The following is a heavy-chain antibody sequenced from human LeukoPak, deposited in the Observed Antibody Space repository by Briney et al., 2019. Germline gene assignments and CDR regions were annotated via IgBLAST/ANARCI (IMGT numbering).Heavy chain of an antibody. CDR2: INPSGGST. CDR1: GYTFTSYY. Sequence: GASVKVSCKASGYTFTSYYMHWVRQAPGQGLKWMGIINPSGGSTSYAQKFQGRVTMTRDTSTSTVYMELSSLRSEDTAVYYCATGISIYCSSTSCRFDPWGQGTLVTVSS. CDR3: ATGISIYCSSTSCRFDP. J-gene: IGHJ5*02. V-gene: IGHV1-46*01. D-gene: IGHD2-2*01.